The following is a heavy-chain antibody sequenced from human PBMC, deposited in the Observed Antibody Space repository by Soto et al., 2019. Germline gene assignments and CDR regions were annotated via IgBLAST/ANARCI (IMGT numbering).Heavy chain of an antibody. CDR1: GFTFSSYA. J-gene: IGHJ4*02. Sequence: QVQLVESGGGVVQPGRSLRLSCAASGFTFSSYAMHWVRQAPGKGLEWVAVISYDGSNKYYADSVKGRFTISRDNSKNPLYLQMNSLRAEDTAVYYCARVAHVWQWLVRYFDYWGQGTLVTVSS. V-gene: IGHV3-30-3*01. CDR3: ARVAHVWQWLVRYFDY. CDR2: ISYDGSNK. D-gene: IGHD6-19*01.